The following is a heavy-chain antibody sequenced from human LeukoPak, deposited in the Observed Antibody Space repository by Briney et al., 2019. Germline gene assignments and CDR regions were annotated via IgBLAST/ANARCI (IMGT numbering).Heavy chain of an antibody. J-gene: IGHJ4*02. CDR1: GFTFGSYA. Sequence: GGSLRLSCAASGFTFGSYAMSWVRQAPGKGLEWVSAISGSGGSTYYADSVKGRFTISRDNSKNTLYLQMNSLRAEDTAVYYCATTPFPTHYFDYWGQGTLVTVSS. V-gene: IGHV3-23*01. CDR2: ISGSGGST. CDR3: ATTPFPTHYFDY. D-gene: IGHD4-23*01.